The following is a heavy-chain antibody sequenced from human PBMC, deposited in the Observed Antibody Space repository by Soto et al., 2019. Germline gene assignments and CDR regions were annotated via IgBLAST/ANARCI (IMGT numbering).Heavy chain of an antibody. CDR3: ASSRCSGGSCYPYIWFDP. D-gene: IGHD2-15*01. CDR1: GGTFSSYA. Sequence: QVQLVQSGAEVKKPGSSVKVSCKASGGTFSSYAISWVRQAPGQGLEWMGGIITIFGTANYAQKFQGRVTITADESTSTAYMELSRLRSEDTAVYYCASSRCSGGSCYPYIWFDPWGQGTLVTVSS. CDR2: IITIFGTA. J-gene: IGHJ5*02. V-gene: IGHV1-69*01.